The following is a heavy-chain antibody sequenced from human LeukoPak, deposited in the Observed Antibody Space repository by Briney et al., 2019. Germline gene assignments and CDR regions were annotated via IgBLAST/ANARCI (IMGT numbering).Heavy chain of an antibody. CDR1: GYTFTSNY. J-gene: IGHJ4*02. CDR2: IYPRDGST. Sequence: GASVKVSCKASGYTFTSNYIHWVRQAPGQGLEWMGMIYPRDGSTSYAQKFQGRVTITRDTSAGTAYMELSSLRSEDTAVYYCAILGVSDIVVVPAATAHYWGQGTLVTVSS. V-gene: IGHV1-46*01. D-gene: IGHD2-2*01. CDR3: AILGVSDIVVVPAATAHY.